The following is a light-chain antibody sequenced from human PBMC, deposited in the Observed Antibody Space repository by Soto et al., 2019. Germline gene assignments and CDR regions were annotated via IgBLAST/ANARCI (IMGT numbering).Light chain of an antibody. CDR3: QQYESYSPT. CDR2: EAS. CDR1: QGISNY. J-gene: IGKJ1*01. V-gene: IGKV1-5*01. Sequence: DIEMTHSPSSLSASVGDRVTITCRASQGISNYLAWYQQKSGKAPSLLIYEASNVVSGVPSRFSGSGAGTEFTLTISSLQPDDFATYYCQQYESYSPTFGQGTKVDIK.